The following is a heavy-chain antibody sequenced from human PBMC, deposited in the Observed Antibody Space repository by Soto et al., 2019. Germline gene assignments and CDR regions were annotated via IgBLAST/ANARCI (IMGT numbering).Heavy chain of an antibody. Sequence: SVKVSCKASGDTISTYTMTWTRQDPGQGLEWMGGIIPRSATSNYAQKFQGRVTITADASTSTAYMELSSLRSEDTAVYYCAREGLVLVPTTVNSDYYYYAMDVGGQGTAVTVSS. J-gene: IGHJ6*02. CDR1: GDTISTYT. CDR3: AREGLVLVPTTVNSDYYYYAMDV. D-gene: IGHD4-17*01. V-gene: IGHV1-69*13. CDR2: IIPRSATS.